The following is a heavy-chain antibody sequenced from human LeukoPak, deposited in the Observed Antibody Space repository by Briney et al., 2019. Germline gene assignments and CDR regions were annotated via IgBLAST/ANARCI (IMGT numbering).Heavy chain of an antibody. CDR3: ARDLLWFGEAYFDY. CDR1: GGSLSSGDYS. V-gene: IGHV4-30-2*01. CDR2: IYHSGRT. Sequence: SQTLSLTCAVSGGSLSSGDYSWRWIRQPPGKGLEWIGYIYHSGRTYYNPSLKSRVTISIDRSKNQFSLKLGSVTAADTAVYYCARDLLWFGEAYFDYWGQGTLVTVSS. D-gene: IGHD3-10*01. J-gene: IGHJ4*02.